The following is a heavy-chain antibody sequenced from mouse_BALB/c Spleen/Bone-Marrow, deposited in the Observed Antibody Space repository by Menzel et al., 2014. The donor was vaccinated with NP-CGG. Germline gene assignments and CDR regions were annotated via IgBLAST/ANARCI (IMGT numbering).Heavy chain of an antibody. D-gene: IGHD1-1*01. V-gene: IGHV1-18*01. CDR1: GYSFTGYT. Sequence: EVKLVESGPELVKPGASMKISCKASGYSFTGYTMNWVKQSHGKNLEWIGLINPYNGGTSYNQKFKGKATLTVDKSSSTAYMELLSLTSEDSAVYYCARSHGSSYYCFDYWGQGTTLTVSS. CDR2: INPYNGGT. J-gene: IGHJ2*01. CDR3: ARSHGSSYYCFDY.